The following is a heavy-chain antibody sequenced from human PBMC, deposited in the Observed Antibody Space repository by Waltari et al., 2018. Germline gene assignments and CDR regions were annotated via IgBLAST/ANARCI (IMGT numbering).Heavy chain of an antibody. CDR2: INYDGSQK. Sequence: EVQLVESVGGLVQPGGSLRLAFGASGFPFSWYWMSGVRQTPGKGLEWVANINYDGSQKYYVDSVKGRFTISRDNAKNSVYLQMNSLRVEDTAVYYCAKSRGFEYWGQGTLITVSS. D-gene: IGHD2-2*01. CDR3: AKSRGFEY. J-gene: IGHJ4*02. CDR1: GFPFSWYW. V-gene: IGHV3-7*01.